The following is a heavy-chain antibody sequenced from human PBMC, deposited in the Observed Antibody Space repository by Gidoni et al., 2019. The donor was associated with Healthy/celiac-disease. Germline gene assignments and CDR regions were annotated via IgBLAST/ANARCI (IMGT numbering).Heavy chain of an antibody. J-gene: IGHJ4*02. CDR3: ARGGVGLLRYFDWLPPVGYYFDY. Sequence: QVQLVESGVGLVKPGGSLRLSCAASGFTFSDYYMSWIRQAPGKGLEWVSYISSSGSTIYYADSVKGRFTISRDNAKNSLYLQRNSLRAEDTAVYYCARGGVGLLRYFDWLPPVGYYFDYWGQGTLVTVSS. CDR1: GFTFSDYY. V-gene: IGHV3-11*01. D-gene: IGHD3-9*01. CDR2: ISSSGSTI.